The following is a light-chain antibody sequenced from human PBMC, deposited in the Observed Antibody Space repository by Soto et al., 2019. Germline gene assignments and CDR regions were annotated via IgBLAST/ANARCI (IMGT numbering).Light chain of an antibody. V-gene: IGLV2-23*01. CDR2: EGS. CDR3: CSYADSSPVV. J-gene: IGLJ2*01. Sequence: QSVLTQPASVSGSPGQSITISCTATSSDVGSYNLVSWYQQHPGKAPKLMIYEGSKRPSGVSIRFSGSKSGNTASLTISGRQAEDQADYYCCSYADSSPVVFGGGTQLTVL. CDR1: SSDVGSYNL.